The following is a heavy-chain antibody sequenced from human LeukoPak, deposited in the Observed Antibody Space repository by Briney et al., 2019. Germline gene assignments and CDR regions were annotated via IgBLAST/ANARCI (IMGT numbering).Heavy chain of an antibody. Sequence: ASVKVSCKASGYTFTGYYMHWVRQAPGQGLEWMGWINPNSGGTNYAQKFQGRVTMTRDTSISTAYMELSRLRPDDTAVYYCARVVVPAAIVTGDWFDPWGQGTLVTVSS. V-gene: IGHV1-2*02. CDR2: INPNSGGT. D-gene: IGHD2-2*02. J-gene: IGHJ5*02. CDR1: GYTFTGYY. CDR3: ARVVVPAAIVTGDWFDP.